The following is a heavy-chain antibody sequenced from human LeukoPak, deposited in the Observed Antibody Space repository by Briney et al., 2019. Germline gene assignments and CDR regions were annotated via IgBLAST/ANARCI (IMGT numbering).Heavy chain of an antibody. V-gene: IGHV3-23*01. J-gene: IGHJ4*02. Sequence: PGGSLRLPCVASGLTFSDYSMTWVRQAPGKGLFWVSGISAGGGSTYYADSVKGRFTISRDNSRNTLYLQMNSLRAEDTAVYYCAKDAAGPEYWGQGTLVTVS. CDR3: AKDAAGPEY. D-gene: IGHD6-13*01. CDR1: GLTFSDYS. CDR2: ISAGGGST.